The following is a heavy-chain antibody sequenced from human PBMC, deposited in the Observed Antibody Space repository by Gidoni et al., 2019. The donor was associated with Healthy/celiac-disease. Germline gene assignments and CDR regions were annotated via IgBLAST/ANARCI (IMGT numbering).Heavy chain of an antibody. Sequence: QITFKESCPTLLKPTQTLPLTCPFSGFSLSTSGVGVGWIRQPPGKALAWLALIYWDDDNRYSPSLKSRLTITKDTSKNQVVLTMTNMDPVDTATYYCAHRHGGPANFDYWGQGTLVTVSS. J-gene: IGHJ4*02. CDR2: IYWDDDN. D-gene: IGHD2-15*01. CDR1: GFSLSTSGVG. CDR3: AHRHGGPANFDY. V-gene: IGHV2-5*02.